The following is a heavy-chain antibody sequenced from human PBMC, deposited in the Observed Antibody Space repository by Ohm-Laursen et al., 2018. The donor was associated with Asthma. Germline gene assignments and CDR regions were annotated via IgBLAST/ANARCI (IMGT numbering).Heavy chain of an antibody. CDR3: ARGSPLGGMDV. V-gene: IGHV7-4-1*02. CDR2: INTNTGNP. Sequence: SVKVSCKASGYTFTGYYMHWVRQAPGQGLEWMGWINTNTGNPTYAQGFTGRFVFSLDTSVSTAYLQISSLKAEDTAVYYCARGSPLGGMDVWGQGTTVTVSS. D-gene: IGHD7-27*01. CDR1: GYTFTGYY. J-gene: IGHJ6*02.